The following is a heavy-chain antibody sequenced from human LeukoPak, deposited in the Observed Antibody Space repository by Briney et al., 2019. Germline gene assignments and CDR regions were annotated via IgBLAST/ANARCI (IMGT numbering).Heavy chain of an antibody. Sequence: PGGSLRLSCAASGFTFSSYAMSWVRQAPGKGLEWVSAISGSGGSTYYADSVRGRFTISRDNSKNTLYLQMNSLRAEDTAVYYCAKIRRPAGMATIGGYFDYWGQGTLVTVSS. D-gene: IGHD5-24*01. CDR1: GFTFSSYA. J-gene: IGHJ4*02. V-gene: IGHV3-23*01. CDR3: AKIRRPAGMATIGGYFDY. CDR2: ISGSGGST.